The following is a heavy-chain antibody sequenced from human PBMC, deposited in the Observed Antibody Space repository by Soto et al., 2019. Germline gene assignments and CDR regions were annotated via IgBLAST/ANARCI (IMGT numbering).Heavy chain of an antibody. CDR3: AHSLGFDL. D-gene: IGHD5-18*01. Sequence: SETLCLPCTVSGGTISSSSYYWGWIRQPPGKGLEWIGGIYYSGSTYYNPSLKSRVTISVDTSKNQFSLKLSSVTAADTAVYYCAHSLGFDLWGRGTLVTVSS. CDR1: GGTISSSSYY. CDR2: IYYSGST. J-gene: IGHJ2*01. V-gene: IGHV4-39*01.